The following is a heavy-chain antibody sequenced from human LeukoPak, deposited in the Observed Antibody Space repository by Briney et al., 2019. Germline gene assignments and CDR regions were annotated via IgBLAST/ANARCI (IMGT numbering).Heavy chain of an antibody. CDR2: INPSGGST. D-gene: IGHD3-10*01. J-gene: IGHJ1*01. CDR1: GYTFTSYY. Sequence: GASVKVSCKSSGYTFTSYYMHWVRQAPGQGLEWMGIINPSGGSTSYAQKFQGRVTMTRDTSTSTVYMELSSLRSEDTAVYYCARAGFEFGYFQHWGQGTLVTVFS. V-gene: IGHV1-46*01. CDR3: ARAGFEFGYFQH.